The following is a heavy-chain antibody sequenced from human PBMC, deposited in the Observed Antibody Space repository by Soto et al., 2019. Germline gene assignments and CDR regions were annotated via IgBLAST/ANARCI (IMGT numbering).Heavy chain of an antibody. CDR3: ARGVLHGYTNGGVSYFHS. CDR2: ISGTDGGA. D-gene: IGHD5-18*01. Sequence: EVHLLESGGGLVQPGGSLRLSCAASELSSSNHAMSWVRQAPGKGLGWVAGISGTDGGAYYADSVKGRFTISRDNSRSTLYLQLNSLRVEDTAVYYCARGVLHGYTNGGVSYFHSWGQGTLVTVSS. J-gene: IGHJ4*02. V-gene: IGHV3-23*01. CDR1: ELSSSNHA.